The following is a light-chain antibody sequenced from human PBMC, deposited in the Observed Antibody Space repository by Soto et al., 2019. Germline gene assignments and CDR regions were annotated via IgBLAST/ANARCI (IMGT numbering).Light chain of an antibody. CDR3: QQYNNWPS. V-gene: IGKV3-15*01. CDR1: QTVSRN. CDR2: DIS. Sequence: EVVRTQSPATLSVSPGERATLSCRASQTVSRNLAWYQQRPGQAPSLLIYDISNRATGVPARFSGSGSETEFTLTIRSLKSEDFAVDFCQQYNNWPSFGQGTRLEIK. J-gene: IGKJ5*01.